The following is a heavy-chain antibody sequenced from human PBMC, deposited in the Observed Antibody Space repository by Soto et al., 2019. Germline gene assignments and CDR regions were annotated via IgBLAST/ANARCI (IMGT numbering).Heavy chain of an antibody. J-gene: IGHJ5*02. CDR2: IDPSDSYT. CDR1: GYSFTSYW. D-gene: IGHD3-3*01. Sequence: PGESLKISCKGSGYSFTSYWISWVRQMPGKGLEWMGRIDPSDSYTNYSPSFQGHVTISADKSISTAYLQWSSLKASDTAMYYCARGVASSTYYDFWSGYSSPNNWFDPWGQGTLVTVSS. CDR3: ARGVASSTYYDFWSGYSSPNNWFDP. V-gene: IGHV5-10-1*01.